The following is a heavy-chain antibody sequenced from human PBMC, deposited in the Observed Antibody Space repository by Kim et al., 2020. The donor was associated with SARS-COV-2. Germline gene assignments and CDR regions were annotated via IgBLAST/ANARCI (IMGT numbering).Heavy chain of an antibody. V-gene: IGHV3-30-3*01. CDR2: ISSDGSNN. D-gene: IGHD3-9*01. J-gene: IGHJ6*02. CDR3: AREKTYYDILTGLGLWAGTRDYDYYYGMDV. CDR1: GFTFSSYA. Sequence: GGSLRLSCAASGFTFSSYAMHWVRQAPGKGLEWVAVISSDGSNNYYAASVKGCITISRDTSKTTLYRQMNSLRAEDTAVYYCAREKTYYDILTGLGLWAGTRDYDYYYGMDVGRQGTTVTVSS.